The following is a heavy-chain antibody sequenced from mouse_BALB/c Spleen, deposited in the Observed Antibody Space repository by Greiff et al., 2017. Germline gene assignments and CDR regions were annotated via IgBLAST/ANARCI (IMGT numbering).Heavy chain of an antibody. CDR2: IWAGGST. CDR3: ARDRGAYYGSSLDY. Sequence: VMLVESGPGLVAPSQSLSITCTVSGFSLTSYGVHWVRQPPGKGLEWLGVIWAGGSTNYNSALMSRLSISKDNSKSQVFLKMNSLQTDDTAMYYCARDRGAYYGSSLDYWGQGTTLTVSS. D-gene: IGHD1-1*01. V-gene: IGHV2-9*02. J-gene: IGHJ2*01. CDR1: GFSLTSYG.